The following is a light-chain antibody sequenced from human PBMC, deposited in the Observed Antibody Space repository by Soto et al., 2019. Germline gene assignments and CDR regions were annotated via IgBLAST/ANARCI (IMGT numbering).Light chain of an antibody. CDR2: GAS. J-gene: IGKJ1*01. V-gene: IGKV3-15*01. CDR3: QQYNKWPPWT. Sequence: EIVMTQSPATLSLSPGERAILSWRASQSVSSKLAWYQKEPGQAPRLLLYGASTRATGIPARFSGSGSGTELNLPISSLLPEDFAAYYCQQYNKWPPWTFGQGTKVYIK. CDR1: QSVSSK.